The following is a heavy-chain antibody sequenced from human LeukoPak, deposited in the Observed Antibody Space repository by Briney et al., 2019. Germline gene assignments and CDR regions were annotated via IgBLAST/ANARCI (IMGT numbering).Heavy chain of an antibody. CDR3: ARGGAYDFWSGYYYYLDY. Sequence: SETLSLICTVSGGSISSYYWSWIRQPPRKGLEWVGYIYYSGSTNYNPSLKSRVTISVDTSKNQFYLKLSSVTAADTAVYYCARGGAYDFWSGYYYYLDYWGQGTLVTVSS. V-gene: IGHV4-59*01. CDR2: IYYSGST. D-gene: IGHD3-3*01. CDR1: GGSISSYY. J-gene: IGHJ4*02.